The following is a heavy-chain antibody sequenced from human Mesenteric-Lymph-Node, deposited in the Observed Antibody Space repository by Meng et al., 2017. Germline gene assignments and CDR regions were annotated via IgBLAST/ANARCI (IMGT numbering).Heavy chain of an antibody. J-gene: IGHJ4*02. Sequence: QVQRVQSGSSVKEPGASVKVSCKASGYDFSGFFMQWVRQAPGQRLEWMGRINPHTGGADYARNFQGRVTLTRDKSINTAYLELSRLTSDDTAVYYCARDFSPSIGGGKFDHWGQGTLVTVSS. CDR2: INPHTGGA. D-gene: IGHD6-6*01. CDR1: GYDFSGFF. V-gene: IGHV1-2*06. CDR3: ARDFSPSIGGGKFDH.